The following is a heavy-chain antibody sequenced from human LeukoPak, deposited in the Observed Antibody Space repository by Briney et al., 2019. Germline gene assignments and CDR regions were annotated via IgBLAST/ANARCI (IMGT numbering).Heavy chain of an antibody. Sequence: PSETLSLTCTVSGGSISSSSYYWGWVRQAPGKGLEWVSVIRSGGTTSYADSVKGRFTISRDNSKNTLYLQMNSLRAEDTAVYYCAREGSFDTSGYNDALDIWGQGTMVTVSA. D-gene: IGHD3-22*01. J-gene: IGHJ3*02. CDR2: IRSGGTT. V-gene: IGHV3-53*01. CDR3: AREGSFDTSGYNDALDI. CDR1: GGSISSSSYY.